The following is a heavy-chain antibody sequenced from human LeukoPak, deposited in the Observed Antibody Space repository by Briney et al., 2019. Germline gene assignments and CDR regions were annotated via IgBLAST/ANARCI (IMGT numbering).Heavy chain of an antibody. J-gene: IGHJ3*02. V-gene: IGHV1-69*05. CDR3: ARVDSTLTDAFDI. Sequence: SVKVSCKASGGTFSSYAITWVRQAPGQGLEWMGRIIPLFGTATYVQKFQGRVTITTDESTSTAYMELSSLRSEDTAVYYCARVDSTLTDAFDIWGQGTMVTVSS. D-gene: IGHD2-2*01. CDR1: GGTFSSYA. CDR2: IIPLFGTA.